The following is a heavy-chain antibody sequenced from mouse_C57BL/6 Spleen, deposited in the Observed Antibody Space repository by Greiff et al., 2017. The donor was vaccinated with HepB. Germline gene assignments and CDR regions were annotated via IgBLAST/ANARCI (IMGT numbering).Heavy chain of an antibody. CDR2: INPNNGGT. D-gene: IGHD1-1*01. J-gene: IGHJ1*03. Sequence: EVQLQQSGPELVKPGASVKISCKASGYTFTDYYMNWVKQSHGKSLEWIGDINPNNGGTSYNQKFKGKATLTVEKSSSTAYMELRSLTSEDSAVYYCANSPYYYGSSLWYFDVWGTGTTVTVSS. V-gene: IGHV1-26*01. CDR3: ANSPYYYGSSLWYFDV. CDR1: GYTFTDYY.